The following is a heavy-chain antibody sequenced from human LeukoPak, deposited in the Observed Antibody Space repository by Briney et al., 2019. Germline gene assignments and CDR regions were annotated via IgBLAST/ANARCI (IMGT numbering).Heavy chain of an antibody. CDR3: ARTHRAIFGVVIPYYYYYYMDV. Sequence: ASVKVSCKASGYTFTSYYMHWVRQAPGQGLEWMGIINPSGGSTSCAQKFQGRVTMTRDTSTSTVYMELSSLRSEDTAVYYCARTHRAIFGVVIPYYYYYYMDVWGKGTTVTVSS. CDR1: GYTFTSYY. V-gene: IGHV1-46*01. CDR2: INPSGGST. J-gene: IGHJ6*03. D-gene: IGHD3-3*01.